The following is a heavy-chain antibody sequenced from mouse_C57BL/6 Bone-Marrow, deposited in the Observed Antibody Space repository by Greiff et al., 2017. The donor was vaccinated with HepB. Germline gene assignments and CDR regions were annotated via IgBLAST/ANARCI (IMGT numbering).Heavy chain of an antibody. J-gene: IGHJ1*03. CDR1: GYTFTDHT. Sequence: QVQLKESDAELVKPGASVKISCKVSGYTFTDHTIHWMKQRPEQGLEWIGYIYPRDGSTKYNEKFKGKATLTADKSSSTAYMQLNSLTSEDSAVYFCARRGDYGSNYWYFDVWGTGTTVTVSS. CDR2: IYPRDGST. D-gene: IGHD1-1*01. CDR3: ARRGDYGSNYWYFDV. V-gene: IGHV1-78*01.